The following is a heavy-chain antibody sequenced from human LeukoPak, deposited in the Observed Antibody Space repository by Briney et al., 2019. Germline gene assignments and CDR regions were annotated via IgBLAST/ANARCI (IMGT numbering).Heavy chain of an antibody. CDR2: VYYTGNT. CDR3: ASRDAHYYDSSGYYSD. Sequence: SETLSLTCTVSGGSINYYYWSWIRQPPGKGLEWIGYVYYTGNTNYNPSLKSRVTISVDTSKNQFSLKLSSVTAADTAVYYCASRDAHYYDSSGYYSDWGQGTLVTVSS. CDR1: GGSINYYY. J-gene: IGHJ4*02. D-gene: IGHD3-22*01. V-gene: IGHV4-59*08.